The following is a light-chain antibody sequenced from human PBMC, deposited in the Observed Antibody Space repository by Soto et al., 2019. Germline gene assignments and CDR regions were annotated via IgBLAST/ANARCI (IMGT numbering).Light chain of an antibody. CDR1: QSVRSY. Sequence: EIVLTQSPATLSLSPGERATLSCRASQSVRSYLAWYQQKPGQAPRLLIYDAYNRATDIPARFSGIGSGTDFTLTISSLDPEDFAVYYCHQRSKWPLTFGGGTKVEIK. V-gene: IGKV3-11*01. J-gene: IGKJ4*01. CDR2: DAY. CDR3: HQRSKWPLT.